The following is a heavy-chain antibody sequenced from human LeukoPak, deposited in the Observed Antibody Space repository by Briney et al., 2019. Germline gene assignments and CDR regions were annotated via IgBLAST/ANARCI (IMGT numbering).Heavy chain of an antibody. J-gene: IGHJ6*03. D-gene: IGHD2-21*01. CDR3: ARECGGECYSRSYYYYYYLDV. V-gene: IGHV1-2*02. Sequence: ASVKVSCKAFGYTFTSNYMHWVRQAPGQGLEWMGWINPNSGGTNYAQKFQGRVTMTRDTSTSTVYMELSSLRSEGTAVYYCARECGGECYSRSYYYYYYLDVWGKGTTVTLSS. CDR2: INPNSGGT. CDR1: GYTFTSNY.